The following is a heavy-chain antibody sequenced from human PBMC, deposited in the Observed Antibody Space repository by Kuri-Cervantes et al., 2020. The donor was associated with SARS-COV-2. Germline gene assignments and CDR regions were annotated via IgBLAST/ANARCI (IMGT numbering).Heavy chain of an antibody. CDR3: ARGGYVAVAGRFDP. Sequence: GGSLRLSCKASGGTFSSYAINWVRQATGQGLEWMGWMNPNSGNTGYAQKFQGRVTMTRNTSISTAYMELSSLRSEDTAVYYCARGGYVAVAGRFDPWGQGTLVTVSS. J-gene: IGHJ5*02. V-gene: IGHV1-8*02. D-gene: IGHD6-19*01. CDR2: MNPNSGNT. CDR1: GGTFSSYA.